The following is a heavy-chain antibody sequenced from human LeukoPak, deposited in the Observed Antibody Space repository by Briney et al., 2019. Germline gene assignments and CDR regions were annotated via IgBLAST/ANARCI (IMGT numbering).Heavy chain of an antibody. D-gene: IGHD1-26*01. Sequence: PGGSLRLSCAVSGFSVSTHYMSWVRQAPGKGLEWVSVIYNTGRTYYADSVKGRFTISIDNSKNTLFLQMNSLRADDTAVYYCARVRDGVYSGSYFDDWGQGTLATVSS. J-gene: IGHJ4*02. CDR2: IYNTGRT. CDR3: ARVRDGVYSGSYFDD. V-gene: IGHV3-53*01. CDR1: GFSVSTHY.